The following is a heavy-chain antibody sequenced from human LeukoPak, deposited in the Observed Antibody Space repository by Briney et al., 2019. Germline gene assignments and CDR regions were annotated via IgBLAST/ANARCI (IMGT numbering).Heavy chain of an antibody. V-gene: IGHV1-18*01. Sequence: GASVNVSCKASGYTFNSFGISWVRQAPGQGLEWMGWISAYNGNTHHPEKFQGRLTMTTDTPTSTAYMELRSLRSDDTAIYYCARDTVMMVGSYYYGKDVWGQGTTVTVSS. J-gene: IGHJ6*02. D-gene: IGHD2-15*01. CDR3: ARDTVMMVGSYYYGKDV. CDR1: GYTFNSFG. CDR2: ISAYNGNT.